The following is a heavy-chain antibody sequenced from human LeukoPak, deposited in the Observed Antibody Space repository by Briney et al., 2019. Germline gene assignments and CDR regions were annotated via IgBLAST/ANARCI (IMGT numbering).Heavy chain of an antibody. Sequence: PGGSLRLSCAASGFTFSSYWMHWVRQAPEKGLVWVSRINSDGSSTSYADSVKGRFTISRDNAKNTLYLQMNSLRAEDTAVYYCASPGSAYYDFWSGYSGNYYYGMDVWGQGTTVTVSS. D-gene: IGHD3-3*01. CDR3: ASPGSAYYDFWSGYSGNYYYGMDV. J-gene: IGHJ6*02. V-gene: IGHV3-74*01. CDR1: GFTFSSYW. CDR2: INSDGSST.